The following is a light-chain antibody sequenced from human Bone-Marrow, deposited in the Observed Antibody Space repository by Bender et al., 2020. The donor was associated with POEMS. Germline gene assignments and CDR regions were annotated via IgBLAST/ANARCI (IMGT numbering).Light chain of an antibody. CDR3: ISYTSSSTHVI. CDR1: SSDVGAYNY. CDR2: EVS. J-gene: IGLJ2*01. V-gene: IGLV2-14*01. Sequence: QSALTQPASVSGSPGQSITISCTGISSDVGAYNYVSWYQQHPGKAPKLMIYEVSNRPSGVSNRFSGSKSGNTASLTISGLQAEDEADYYCISYTSSSTHVIFGGGTKLAVL.